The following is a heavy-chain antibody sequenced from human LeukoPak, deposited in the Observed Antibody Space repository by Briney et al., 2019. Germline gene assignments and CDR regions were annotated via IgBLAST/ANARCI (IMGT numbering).Heavy chain of an antibody. V-gene: IGHV1-8*01. CDR3: ARGMDTAMVTTYYYYYMDV. D-gene: IGHD5-18*01. Sequence: ASVKVSCKASGYTFTSYDINWVRQATGQGLEWMGWMSPNSGNTGYAQKFQGRVTMTRNTSISTAYMELSSLRSEDTAVYYCARGMDTAMVTTYYYYYMDVWGKGTTVTVSS. J-gene: IGHJ6*03. CDR1: GYTFTSYD. CDR2: MSPNSGNT.